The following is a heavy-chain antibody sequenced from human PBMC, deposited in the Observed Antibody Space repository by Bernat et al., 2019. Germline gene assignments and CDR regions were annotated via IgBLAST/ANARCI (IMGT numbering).Heavy chain of an antibody. Sequence: QVQLVQSGAEVKKPGASVKVSCKASGYTFTSYAMHWVRQAPGQRLEWMGWINAGNGNTKYSQKFQGRVTITRDTSASTAYMELSSLRSEDTAVYYCARVRFRSYYYGSGSYYNGVLLSYGMDVWGQGTTVTVSS. CDR2: INAGNGNT. CDR1: GYTFTSYA. J-gene: IGHJ6*02. CDR3: ARVRFRSYYYGSGSYYNGVLLSYGMDV. V-gene: IGHV1-3*01. D-gene: IGHD3-10*01.